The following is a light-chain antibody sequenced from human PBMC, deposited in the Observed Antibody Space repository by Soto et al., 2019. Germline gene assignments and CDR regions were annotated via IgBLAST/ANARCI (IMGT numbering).Light chain of an antibody. V-gene: IGKV3-20*01. CDR1: QRLSASD. Sequence: ESGLMHSPGTLSLSPGQRATLSCRASQRLSASDIAWYQQKPGQAPTFLIYGLSSRATGIPDRFSCSGSGTDFTLTISRLEPEDVAVYHCQQYGSSPLITFGQGTLLEI. J-gene: IGKJ5*01. CDR3: QQYGSSPLIT. CDR2: GLS.